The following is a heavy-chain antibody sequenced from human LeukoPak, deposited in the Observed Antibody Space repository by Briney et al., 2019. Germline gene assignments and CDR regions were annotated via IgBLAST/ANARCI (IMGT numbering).Heavy chain of an antibody. CDR3: AKDLFLMATTPPRD. CDR1: GFTFDDYT. D-gene: IGHD5-24*01. CDR2: ITWDDITT. V-gene: IGHV3-43*01. J-gene: IGHJ4*02. Sequence: PGGSLRLSCAASGFTFDDYTMHWVRQAPGKGLEWVSLITWDDITTYYADSVKGRFTISRDNSKNSLYLQMNSLRTEDTALYYCAKDLFLMATTPPRDWGQGTLVTVSS.